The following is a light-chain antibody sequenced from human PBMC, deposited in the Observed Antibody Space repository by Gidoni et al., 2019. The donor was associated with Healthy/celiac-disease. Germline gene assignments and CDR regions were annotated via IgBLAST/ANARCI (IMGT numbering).Light chain of an antibody. CDR2: AAS. J-gene: IGKJ4*01. CDR1: QGSRND. V-gene: IGKV1-17*01. CDR3: LQHNSYPRG. Sequence: DIQMTQSPSFLSASVGDIVTITCRASQGSRNDLGWYQQKPGKAPKRLIYAASSLQSEVPSRFSGSGYGTEFNLKVSSLQREDFAACYCLQHNSYPRGFGGGTKVEIK.